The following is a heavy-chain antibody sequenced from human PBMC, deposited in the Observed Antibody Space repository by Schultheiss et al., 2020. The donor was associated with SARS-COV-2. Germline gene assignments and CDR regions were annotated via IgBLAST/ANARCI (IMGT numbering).Heavy chain of an antibody. CDR1: GYTFTSYD. CDR3: ARGLFFRIAARPPDY. V-gene: IGHV1-8*01. J-gene: IGHJ4*02. Sequence: ASVKVSCKASGYTFTSYDINWVRQATGQGLEWMGWMNPNSGNTGYAQKLQGRVTMTTDTSTSTAYMELSSLRSEDTAVYYCARGLFFRIAARPPDYWGQGTLVTVSS. D-gene: IGHD6-6*01. CDR2: MNPNSGNT.